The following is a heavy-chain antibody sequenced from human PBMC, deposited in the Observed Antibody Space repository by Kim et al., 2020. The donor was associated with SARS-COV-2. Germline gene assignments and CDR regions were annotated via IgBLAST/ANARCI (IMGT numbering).Heavy chain of an antibody. D-gene: IGHD3-9*01. J-gene: IGHJ4*02. CDR2: VYYSGNT. Sequence: SETLSLTCSVSGGSISSTSHYWGWIRQTPGKGLEWIGSVYYSGNTYYNPSLKSRVIISVDTPKNQFSLRLSSVTAADTAIYYCARRGAYDDLLTGFYPFDCWGQGTLVTVSS. CDR1: GGSISSTSHY. V-gene: IGHV4-39*01. CDR3: ARRGAYDDLLTGFYPFDC.